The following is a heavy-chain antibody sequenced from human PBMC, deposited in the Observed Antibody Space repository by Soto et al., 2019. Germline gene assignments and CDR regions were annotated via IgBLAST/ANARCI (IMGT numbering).Heavy chain of an antibody. V-gene: IGHV4-34*01. CDR2: INHSGST. CDR3: ARDKITGLFDY. CDR1: GGSFSGYY. Sequence: QVQLQQWGAGLLKPSETLSLTCAVYGGSFSGYYWTWIRQPPGTGLEWSGEINHSGSTNYTPSIKSRVTISVDTYKNKFSLELTSVTAADTAVYYCARDKITGLFDYWGRGTLVTVSS. J-gene: IGHJ4*02. D-gene: IGHD2-8*02.